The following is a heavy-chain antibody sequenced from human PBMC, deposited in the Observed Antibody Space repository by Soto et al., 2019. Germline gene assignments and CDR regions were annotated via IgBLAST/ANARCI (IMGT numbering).Heavy chain of an antibody. J-gene: IGHJ6*03. D-gene: IGHD3-9*01. Sequence: QVQLQESGPGLVRPAETLSLTCTVSGGSISNFYWSWIRQPPGKGLEWIGYVYYTGSTSYNPSLKRRVTFSADSSRGQFSLWLNSVTAADTAVYYCARTVLGPDLLADSFVDYYYYMDVWGQGTTVTVSS. V-gene: IGHV4-59*08. CDR2: VYYTGST. CDR3: ARTVLGPDLLADSFVDYYYYMDV. CDR1: GGSISNFY.